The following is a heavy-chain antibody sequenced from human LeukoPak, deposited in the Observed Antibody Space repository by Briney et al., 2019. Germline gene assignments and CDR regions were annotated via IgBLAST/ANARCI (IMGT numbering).Heavy chain of an antibody. CDR2: INPNSGGT. Sequence: ASVKVSCKASGYTFTGYYMHWVRQAPGQGLEWMGWINPNSGGTNYAQKFQGRVTMTRDTSISTAYMELSRLRSDDTAVYYCARDRVRKYCSSTSCYTELDYWGQGTLVTVSS. CDR3: ARDRVRKYCSSTSCYTELDY. D-gene: IGHD2-2*02. J-gene: IGHJ4*02. CDR1: GYTFTGYY. V-gene: IGHV1-2*02.